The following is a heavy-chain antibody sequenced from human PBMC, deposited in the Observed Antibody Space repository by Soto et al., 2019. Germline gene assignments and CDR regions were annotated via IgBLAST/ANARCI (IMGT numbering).Heavy chain of an antibody. D-gene: IGHD2-15*01. CDR3: AREVVAASDNYGMDT. Sequence: ASVKVSCKASGYTFTRSGISWARQAPGQGPEWMGWISSYNGDTNYAQTFQGRVTMTTDTSTSTAYMELRSLRSDDTAVYYCAREVVAASDNYGMDTWCQGAPVTVSS. CDR2: ISSYNGDT. J-gene: IGHJ6*02. V-gene: IGHV1-18*01. CDR1: GYTFTRSG.